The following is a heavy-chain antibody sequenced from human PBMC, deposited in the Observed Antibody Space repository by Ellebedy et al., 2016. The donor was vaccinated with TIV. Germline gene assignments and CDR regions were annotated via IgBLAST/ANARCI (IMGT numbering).Heavy chain of an antibody. CDR1: GYTFTSYY. CDR2: INPSGGST. D-gene: IGHD3-10*01. V-gene: IGHV1-46*01. CDR3: RASAGMATDY. J-gene: IGHJ4*02. Sequence: ASVKVSCKASGYTFTSYYMHWVRQAPGQGLEWMGIINPSGGSTSYAQKFQGRVTITADESTSTAYMELSSLRSEDTAVYYCRASAGMATDYWGQGTLVTVSS.